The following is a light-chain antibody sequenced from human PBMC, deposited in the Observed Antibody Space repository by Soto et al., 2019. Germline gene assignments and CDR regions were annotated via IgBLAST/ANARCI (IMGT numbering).Light chain of an antibody. V-gene: IGKV1-17*01. CDR2: AAS. CDR1: QGIRNE. Sequence: DIQMTQSPYSLSASVGDRVTITCRASQGIRNELGWYQQKPGKAPKRLIYAASTLHSGVPSRFSGSGYGKEFTLTISSLQHEDFATYYCLQHNSYPHTFGGGTKVDIK. CDR3: LQHNSYPHT. J-gene: IGKJ4*01.